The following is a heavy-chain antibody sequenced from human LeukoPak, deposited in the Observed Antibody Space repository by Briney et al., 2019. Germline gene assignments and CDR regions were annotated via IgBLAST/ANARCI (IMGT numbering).Heavy chain of an antibody. CDR3: ARDGLGYCSSTSCYYYYMDV. J-gene: IGHJ6*03. Sequence: GGSLRLSCAASGFTFSSYSMNWVRQAPGKGLEWVSSISSSSSYIYYADSVKGRFTISRDNAKNSLYLQMNSLRAEDTAVYYCARDGLGYCSSTSCYYYYMDVWCKGTTVTVSS. V-gene: IGHV3-21*01. CDR1: GFTFSSYS. CDR2: ISSSSSYI. D-gene: IGHD2-2*01.